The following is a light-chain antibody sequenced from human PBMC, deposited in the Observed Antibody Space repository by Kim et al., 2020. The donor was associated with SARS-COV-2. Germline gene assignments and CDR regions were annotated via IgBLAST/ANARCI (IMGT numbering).Light chain of an antibody. CDR1: QSVSSY. CDR3: QQRRNWPLT. V-gene: IGKV3-11*01. CDR2: DAS. J-gene: IGKJ4*01. Sequence: LSPGERATLSGRASQSVSSYLAWYQQKPGQAPRLLIYDASNRATGIPARFSGSGSGTDFTLTISSLEPEDFAVYYCQQRRNWPLTFGGGTKVDIK.